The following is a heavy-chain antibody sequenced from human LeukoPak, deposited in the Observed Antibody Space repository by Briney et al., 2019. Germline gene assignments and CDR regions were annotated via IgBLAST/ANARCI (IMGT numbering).Heavy chain of an antibody. J-gene: IGHJ3*02. D-gene: IGHD3-10*01. CDR2: IYYSGST. CDR1: GGSISSSSYY. Sequence: NPSETLSLTCTVSGGSISSSSYYWNWIRQPPGKGLEWIGYIYYSGSTNYNPSLKSRVTISVDTSKNQFSLKLSSVTAADTAVYYCARSLYYYGSDSFDIWGQGTMVTVSS. V-gene: IGHV4-61*01. CDR3: ARSLYYYGSDSFDI.